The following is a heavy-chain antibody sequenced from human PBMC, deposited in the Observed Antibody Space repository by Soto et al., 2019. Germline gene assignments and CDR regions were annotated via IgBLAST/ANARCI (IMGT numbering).Heavy chain of an antibody. CDR2: INHSGST. Sequence: SDTLSLTCAVYGGSFSGYYWSWIRQPPGKGLEWIGEINHSGSTNYNPSLKSRVTISVDTSKNQFSLKLSSVTAADTAVYYCARGAAAGSYYYHGMDVWGQGTTVTVSS. V-gene: IGHV4-34*01. CDR3: ARGAAAGSYYYHGMDV. J-gene: IGHJ6*02. CDR1: GGSFSGYY. D-gene: IGHD6-13*01.